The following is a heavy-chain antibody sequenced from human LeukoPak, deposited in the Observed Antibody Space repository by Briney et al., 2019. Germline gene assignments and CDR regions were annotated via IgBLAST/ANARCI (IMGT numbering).Heavy chain of an antibody. CDR3: ARARVVGARADYYYYMDV. CDR2: MNPNSGNT. V-gene: IGHV1-8*01. D-gene: IGHD1-26*01. Sequence: ASVKVSCKASGYTFTSYDINWVRQATGQGLEWMGWMNPNSGNTSYAQKFQGRVTMTRDTSTSTVYMELGSLRSEDTAVYYCARARVVGARADYYYYMDVWGKGTTVTVSS. J-gene: IGHJ6*03. CDR1: GYTFTSYD.